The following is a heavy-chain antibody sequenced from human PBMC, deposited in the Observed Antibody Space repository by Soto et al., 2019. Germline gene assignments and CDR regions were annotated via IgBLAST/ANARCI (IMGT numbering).Heavy chain of an antibody. CDR3: ARDYCSSTSCYPGWFDP. CDR1: GYTFTSHG. V-gene: IGHV1-18*01. J-gene: IGHJ5*02. Sequence: QVQLVQSGAEVKKPGASVKVSCKASGYTFTSHGISWVRQAPGQGLEWMGWISAYNGNTNYAQKLQGRVTMTTDTSTSTAYMELRSLRSDDTAVYYCARDYCSSTSCYPGWFDPWGQGTLVTVSS. D-gene: IGHD2-2*01. CDR2: ISAYNGNT.